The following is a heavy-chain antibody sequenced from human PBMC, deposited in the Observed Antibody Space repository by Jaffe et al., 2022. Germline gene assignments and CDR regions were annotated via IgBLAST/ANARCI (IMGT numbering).Heavy chain of an antibody. Sequence: QVQLVQSGAEVKKPGASVKVSCKASGYTFTDYYMHWVRQAPGQGLEWMGWININSGGTNYAQKFQGRVTMTRDTSISTAHMELSRLRSDDTAVFYCAREWAVEEYGSGSYNWFDAWGQGTLVTVSS. J-gene: IGHJ5*02. V-gene: IGHV1-2*02. CDR3: AREWAVEEYGSGSYNWFDA. CDR1: GYTFTDYY. D-gene: IGHD3-10*01. CDR2: ININSGGT.